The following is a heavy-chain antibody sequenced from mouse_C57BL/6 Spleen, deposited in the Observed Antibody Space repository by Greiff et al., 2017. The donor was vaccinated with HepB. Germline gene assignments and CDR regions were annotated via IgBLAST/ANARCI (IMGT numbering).Heavy chain of an antibody. V-gene: IGHV1-59*01. CDR2: IDPSDSYT. CDR1: GYTFTSYW. D-gene: IGHD1-1*01. CDR3: ARGDYYGSSYAMDY. J-gene: IGHJ4*01. Sequence: QVQLQQPGAELVRPGTSVKLSCKASGYTFTSYWMHWVKQRPGQGLEWIGVIDPSDSYTNYNQKFKGKATLTVDTSSSTAYMQLSSLTSEDSAVYYCARGDYYGSSYAMDYWGQRTSVTVSS.